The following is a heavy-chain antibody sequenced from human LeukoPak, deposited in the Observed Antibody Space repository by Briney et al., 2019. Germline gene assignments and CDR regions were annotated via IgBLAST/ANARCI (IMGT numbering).Heavy chain of an antibody. D-gene: IGHD3-10*01. Sequence: GGSLRLSCAASGFTFSSYDMHWVRQSTGKGLEWVSLIGTAGDTYYADSVKGRFTISRENAKNSLHLQTNSLRAGDTAVYYCARGYYGSADSWGQGTLVTVSS. CDR1: GFTFSSYD. J-gene: IGHJ4*02. V-gene: IGHV3-13*04. CDR3: ARGYYGSADS. CDR2: IGTAGDT.